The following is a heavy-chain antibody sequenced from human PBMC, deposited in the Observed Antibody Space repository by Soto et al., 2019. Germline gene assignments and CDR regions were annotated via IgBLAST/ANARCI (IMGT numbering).Heavy chain of an antibody. D-gene: IGHD6-19*01. V-gene: IGHV4-59*01. CDR3: GRSPVSSGWYLRWFDP. Sequence: SETLSLTCTVSGGSISSYYWSWIRQPPGKGLEWIGYIYYSGSTNYNPSLKSRVTISVDTSKNQFSLKLSSVTAADTAVYYCGRSPVSSGWYLRWFDPWGQGTLVTVSS. CDR2: IYYSGST. J-gene: IGHJ5*02. CDR1: GGSISSYY.